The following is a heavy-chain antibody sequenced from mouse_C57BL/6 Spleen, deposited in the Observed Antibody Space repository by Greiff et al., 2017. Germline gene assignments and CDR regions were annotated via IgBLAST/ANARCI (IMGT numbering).Heavy chain of an antibody. V-gene: IGHV3-6*01. CDR2: ISYDGSN. J-gene: IGHJ4*01. CDR3: ARWPEAMDY. Sequence: DVQLQESGPGLVKPSQSLSLTCSVTGYSITSGYYWNWIRQFPGNKLEWMGYISYDGSNNYNPSLKNRISITRDTSKNQFFLKLNSVTTEDTATYYYARWPEAMDYWGQGTSVTVSS. CDR1: GYSITSGYY.